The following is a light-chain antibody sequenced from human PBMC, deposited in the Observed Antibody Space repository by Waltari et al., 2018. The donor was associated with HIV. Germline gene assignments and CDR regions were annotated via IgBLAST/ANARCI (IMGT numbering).Light chain of an antibody. CDR1: QSISSY. J-gene: IGKJ1*01. CDR2: AAS. CDR3: QQSYNNPWT. Sequence: DIQMTQSPSSLSASVGDRVTITCRASQSISSYLNWYQQKLGKAHKLLIYAASSLQSGVPSRFSGSGSGTDFTLTISSLQPEDFATYYCQQSYNNPWTFGQGTKVEIK. V-gene: IGKV1-39*01.